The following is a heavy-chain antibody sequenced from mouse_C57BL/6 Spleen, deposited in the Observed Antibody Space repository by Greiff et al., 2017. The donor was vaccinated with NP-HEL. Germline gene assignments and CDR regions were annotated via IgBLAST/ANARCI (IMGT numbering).Heavy chain of an antibody. Sequence: EVQLQQSGSSLFRPGASVKLSCTASGFNIKDYYMHWVKQRPEQGLCGLGRFSSEDGDTDNAPKFQGKATMTADTSSNTAYLQLSSLTSEDTAVYYCTTIPYYYGSSYAMDYWGQGTSVTVSS. CDR1: GFNIKDYY. CDR2: FSSEDGDT. D-gene: IGHD1-1*01. CDR3: TTIPYYYGSSYAMDY. V-gene: IGHV14-1*01. J-gene: IGHJ4*01.